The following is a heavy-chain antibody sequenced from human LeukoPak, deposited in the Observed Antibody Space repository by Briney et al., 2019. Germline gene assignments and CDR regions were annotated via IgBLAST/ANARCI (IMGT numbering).Heavy chain of an antibody. CDR1: GFTFSSHA. Sequence: GGSLRLSCAASGFTFSSHAMSWVRQAPGKGLEWVSAISGNGGNTYYADSVKGRFTIARDNYKNTPYLQMNILRADDTAVYYGAKGQGSGWYGYFDYWGQGTLVTVSS. CDR2: ISGNGGNT. V-gene: IGHV3-23*01. CDR3: AKGQGSGWYGYFDY. J-gene: IGHJ4*02. D-gene: IGHD6-19*01.